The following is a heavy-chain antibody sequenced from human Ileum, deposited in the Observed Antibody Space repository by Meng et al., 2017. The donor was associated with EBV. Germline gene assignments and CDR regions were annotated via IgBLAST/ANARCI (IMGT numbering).Heavy chain of an antibody. CDR2: ISAYNGNT. CDR1: GYTFSNYG. D-gene: IGHD1-26*01. J-gene: IGHJ4*02. Sequence: QIQLVQSGAEVKKPWDSVKVSCKASGYTFSNYGISWLRQAPGQGLEWMGWISAYNGNTNYAQNLQGRVTMTTDTSTGTAYMEVRSLRSDDTAVYYCARAGNGGSYYFTYWGQGTLVTVSS. V-gene: IGHV1-18*01. CDR3: ARAGNGGSYYFTY.